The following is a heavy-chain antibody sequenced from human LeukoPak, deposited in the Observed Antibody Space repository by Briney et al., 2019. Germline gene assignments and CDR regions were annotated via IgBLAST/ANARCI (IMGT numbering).Heavy chain of an antibody. J-gene: IGHJ4*02. D-gene: IGHD1-1*01. V-gene: IGHV4-31*03. CDR3: ARDSRQLGLDY. CDR2: IYYSGST. Sequence: SETLSLTCTVSGGSISSGGYYWSWIRQHPGKGLEWIGYIYYSGSTYHNPSLKSRVAISVDTSKNQISLKLISVTAADTAVYYCARDSRQLGLDYWGQGTLVTVSS. CDR1: GGSISSGGYY.